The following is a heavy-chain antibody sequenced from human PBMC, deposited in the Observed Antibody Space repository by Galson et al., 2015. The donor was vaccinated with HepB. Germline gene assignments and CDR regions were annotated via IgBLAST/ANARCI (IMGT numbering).Heavy chain of an antibody. V-gene: IGHV4-4*07. Sequence: TLSLTCTVSGGSISSYYWSWIRQPAGKGLEWIGRIYTSGSTNYNPSLKSRVTMSVDTSKNQFSLKLSSVTAADTAVYYCARVSPRSSSISEDYWGQGTLITVSS. J-gene: IGHJ4*02. CDR3: ARVSPRSSSISEDY. CDR1: GGSISSYY. D-gene: IGHD3-9*01. CDR2: IYTSGST.